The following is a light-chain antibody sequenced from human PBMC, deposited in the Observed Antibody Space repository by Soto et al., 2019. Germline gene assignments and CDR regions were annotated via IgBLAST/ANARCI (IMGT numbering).Light chain of an antibody. J-gene: IGLJ1*01. CDR2: KVS. CDR1: SSDVGGYDY. V-gene: IGLV2-14*01. CDR3: SSYTSSTARV. Sequence: QSVLTQPASVSGSPGQSITISCTGSSSDVGGYDYVSWYQHHPGKAPKLMIYKVSNRPSGVSNRFSGSKSGNTASLTISGVQAVDEADYYCSSYTSSTARVFGTGTKVTVL.